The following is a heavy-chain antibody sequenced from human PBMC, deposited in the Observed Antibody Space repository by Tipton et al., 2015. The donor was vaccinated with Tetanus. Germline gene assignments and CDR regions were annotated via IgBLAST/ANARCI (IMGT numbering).Heavy chain of an antibody. CDR1: GGTFSSYA. Sequence: QLVQSGPEVKKPGSSVKVSCKASGGTFSSYAISWVRQAPGQGLEWMGRIIPILGIANYAQKFQGRVTITADKSTSTAYMELSSLRSEDTAVYYCARDTVGYCSSTSCYIRPDYYYGMDVWGQGTTVTVSS. CDR3: ARDTVGYCSSTSCYIRPDYYYGMDV. D-gene: IGHD2-2*02. V-gene: IGHV1-69*09. CDR2: IIPILGIA. J-gene: IGHJ6*02.